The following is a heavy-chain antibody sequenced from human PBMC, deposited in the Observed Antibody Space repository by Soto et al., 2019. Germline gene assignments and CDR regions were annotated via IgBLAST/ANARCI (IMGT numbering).Heavy chain of an antibody. V-gene: IGHV1-69*06. Sequence: SVKVSCKASGGTFSSYAISWVRRAPGQGLEWMGGIIPIFGTANYAQKFQGRVTITADKSTSTAYMELSSLRSEDTAVYYCARDRPYGSGSYFDYWGQGTLVTVSS. CDR1: GGTFSSYA. CDR2: IIPIFGTA. J-gene: IGHJ4*02. CDR3: ARDRPYGSGSYFDY. D-gene: IGHD3-10*01.